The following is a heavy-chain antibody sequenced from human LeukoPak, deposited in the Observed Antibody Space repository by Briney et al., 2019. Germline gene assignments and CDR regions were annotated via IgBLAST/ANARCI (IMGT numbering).Heavy chain of an antibody. CDR3: ARTPLTYYYDSSGYYWYYFDY. V-gene: IGHV4-39*01. CDR2: IYYSGST. D-gene: IGHD3-22*01. Sequence: SETLSLTCTVSGGSISSGGYYWSWIRQHPGKGLEWIGYIYYSGSTYYNPSLKSRVTISVDTSKNQFSLKLSSVTAADTAVYYCARTPLTYYYDSSGYYWYYFDYWGQGTLVTVSS. CDR1: GGSISSGGYY. J-gene: IGHJ4*02.